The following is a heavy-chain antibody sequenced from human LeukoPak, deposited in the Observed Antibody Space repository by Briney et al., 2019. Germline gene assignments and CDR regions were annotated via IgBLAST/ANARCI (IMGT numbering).Heavy chain of an antibody. J-gene: IGHJ6*04. Sequence: PGGSLRLSCAASGFTFSSHWMHWVRQAPGKGRVWVSHTNSDGRYTTYADCVKGRFTISRDNAKNTLYLQMNSLRAEDTAVYYCARDVAYGMVVGGKGTTLTVSS. CDR2: TNSDGRYT. D-gene: IGHD2-15*01. CDR1: GFTFSSHW. V-gene: IGHV3-74*03. CDR3: ARDVAYGMVV.